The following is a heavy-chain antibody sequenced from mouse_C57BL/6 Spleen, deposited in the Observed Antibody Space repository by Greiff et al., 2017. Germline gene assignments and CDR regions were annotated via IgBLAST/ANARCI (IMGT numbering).Heavy chain of an antibody. CDR1: GFNIKNTY. CDR2: IDPANGNT. D-gene: IGHD2-4*01. CDR3: ASEGGLRRGPYFDY. V-gene: IGHV14-3*01. Sequence: EVMLVESVAELVRPGASVKLSCTASGFNIKNTYMHWVKQRPEQGLEWIGRIDPANGNTKYAPKFQGKATITADTSSNTAYLQLSSLTSEDTAIYYCASEGGLRRGPYFDYWGQGTTLTVSS. J-gene: IGHJ2*01.